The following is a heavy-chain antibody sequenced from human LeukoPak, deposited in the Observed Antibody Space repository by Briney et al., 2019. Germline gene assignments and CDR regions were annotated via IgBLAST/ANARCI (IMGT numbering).Heavy chain of an antibody. CDR3: AKNAYYYDSSGYYPGDY. CDR2: ISYDGSNK. V-gene: IGHV3-30*18. Sequence: GSLRLSCAASGFTFSSYGMHWVRQAPGKGLEWVAVISYDGSNKYYADSVKGRLTISRDNSKNTLYLQMNSLRAEDTAVYYCAKNAYYYDSSGYYPGDYWGQGTLVTGSS. D-gene: IGHD3-22*01. CDR1: GFTFSSYG. J-gene: IGHJ4*02.